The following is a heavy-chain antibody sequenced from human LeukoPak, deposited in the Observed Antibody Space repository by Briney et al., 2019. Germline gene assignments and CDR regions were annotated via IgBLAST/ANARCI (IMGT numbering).Heavy chain of an antibody. CDR1: GFTVSSNY. CDR2: IYSGGST. D-gene: IGHD3-3*01. CDR3: ARTSTYYDFWSGYLPPGYFDY. J-gene: IGHJ4*02. Sequence: GGSLRLSCAASGFTVSSNYMSWVRQAPGKGLEWASVIYSGGSTYYADSVKGRFTISRDNSKNTLYLQMNSLRAEDTAVYYCARTSTYYDFWSGYLPPGYFDYWGQGTLVTVSS. V-gene: IGHV3-66*01.